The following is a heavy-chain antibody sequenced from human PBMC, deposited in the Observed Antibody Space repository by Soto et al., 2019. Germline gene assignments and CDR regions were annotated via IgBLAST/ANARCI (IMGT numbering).Heavy chain of an antibody. CDR3: ARLAGTTVWFDP. CDR1: CGSISSSSYY. D-gene: IGHD1-7*01. Sequence: SETLSLTCTVSCGSISSSSYYWGWIRQPPGKGLEWIGSIYYSGSTYYNPSLKSRVTISVDTSKNQFSLKLSSVTAADTAVYYCARLAGTTVWFDPWGQGTLVTVSS. V-gene: IGHV4-39*01. CDR2: IYYSGST. J-gene: IGHJ5*02.